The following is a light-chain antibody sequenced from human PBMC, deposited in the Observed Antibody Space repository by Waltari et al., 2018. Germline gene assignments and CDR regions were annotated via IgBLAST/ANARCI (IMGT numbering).Light chain of an antibody. V-gene: IGKV1-5*03. Sequence: DILMTQSPPTLSASMGDRVTITCRASRDISTKLAWYQQKPGRAPKLLIYKASSLESGVPARFSGIGSGTEFTLTISTLQPDDFATYYCQEYVDDLWTFGQGTKVEIK. CDR3: QEYVDDLWT. CDR2: KAS. J-gene: IGKJ1*01. CDR1: RDISTK.